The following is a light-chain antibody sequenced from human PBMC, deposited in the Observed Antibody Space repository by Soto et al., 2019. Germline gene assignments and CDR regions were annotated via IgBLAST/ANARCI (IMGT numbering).Light chain of an antibody. CDR3: ETWDTNPRV. J-gene: IGLJ3*02. CDR2: FEGSGTY. CDR1: SGHSSYI. Sequence: QPVLTQSSSASASLGSSVKITCTLSSGHSSYIIAWHQQQPGKAPRHLMKFEGSGTYNKGSGIPDRFSGSSSGADRYLTISNLQFDDEADYYCETWDTNPRVFGGGTKVTVL. V-gene: IGLV4-60*02.